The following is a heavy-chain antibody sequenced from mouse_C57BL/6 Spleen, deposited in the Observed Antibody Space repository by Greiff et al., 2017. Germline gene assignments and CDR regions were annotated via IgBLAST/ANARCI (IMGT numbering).Heavy chain of an antibody. V-gene: IGHV1-64*01. CDR1: GYTFTSYW. D-gene: IGHD2-5*01. CDR2: IHPNSGST. J-gene: IGHJ2*01. Sequence: QVQLKQPGAELVKPGASVKLSCKASGYTFTSYWMHWVKQRPGQGLEWIGMIHPNSGSTNYNEKFKSKATLTVDKSSSTAYMQLSSLTSEDSAVYYCARGRDSNYVGYWGQGTTLTVSS. CDR3: ARGRDSNYVGY.